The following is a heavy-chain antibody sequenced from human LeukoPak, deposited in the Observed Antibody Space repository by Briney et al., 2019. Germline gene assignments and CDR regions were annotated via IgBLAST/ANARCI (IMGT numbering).Heavy chain of an antibody. Sequence: GGSLRLSCAASGFSFSSDGMSWVRQAPGKGLEWVGNINQEGSERNHGDSVNGRFTISRDNAENSLYLQMNSLRAEDTAVYYCAKSSGSYRTDYFDYWGQGTLVTVSS. J-gene: IGHJ4*02. CDR1: GFSFSSDG. CDR3: AKSSGSYRTDYFDY. V-gene: IGHV3-7*03. CDR2: INQEGSER. D-gene: IGHD1-26*01.